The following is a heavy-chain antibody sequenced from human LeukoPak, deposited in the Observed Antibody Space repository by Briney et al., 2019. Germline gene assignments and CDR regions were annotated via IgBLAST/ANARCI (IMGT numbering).Heavy chain of an antibody. CDR2: ISGSGGST. V-gene: IGHV3-23*01. CDR1: GFTFSTYA. Sequence: GGSLRLSCAVSGFTFSTYAMSWVRQAPGKGLEWVSAISGSGGSTYYADSVKGRFTISRDNSKNTPYLQMNSLRAEDTALYYCAKDAKRNYDFWDRFDYWGQGTLVTVSS. D-gene: IGHD3-3*01. J-gene: IGHJ4*02. CDR3: AKDAKRNYDFWDRFDY.